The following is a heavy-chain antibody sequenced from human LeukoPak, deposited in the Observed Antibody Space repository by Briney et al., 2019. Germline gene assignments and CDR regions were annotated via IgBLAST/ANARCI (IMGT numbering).Heavy chain of an antibody. CDR1: GGSISSYY. V-gene: IGHV4-34*01. D-gene: IGHD2-21*02. Sequence: SETLSLTCTVSGGSISSYYWSWIRQPAGKGLEWIGEINHSGSTNYNPSLKSRVTISVDTSKNQFSPKLSSVTAADTAVYYCARLGVTRALDYWGQGTLVTVSS. J-gene: IGHJ4*02. CDR3: ARLGVTRALDY. CDR2: INHSGST.